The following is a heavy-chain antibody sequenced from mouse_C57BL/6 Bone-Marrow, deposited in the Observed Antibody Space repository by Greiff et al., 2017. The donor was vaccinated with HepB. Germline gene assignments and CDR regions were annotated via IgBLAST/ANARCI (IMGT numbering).Heavy chain of an antibody. CDR1: GYTFTDYY. J-gene: IGHJ2*01. CDR3: ANAGYYYDYFDY. CDR2: INPNNGGT. Sequence: EVQLQQSGPELVKPGASVKISCKASGYTFTDYYMNWVKQSHGKSLEWIGDINPNNGGTSYNQKFKGKATLTVDKSSSTAYMELRSLTSEDSAVYYCANAGYYYDYFDYWGQGTTLTVSS. V-gene: IGHV1-26*01. D-gene: IGHD1-1*01.